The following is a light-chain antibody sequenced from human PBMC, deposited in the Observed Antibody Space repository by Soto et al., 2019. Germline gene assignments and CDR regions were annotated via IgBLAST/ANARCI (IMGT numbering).Light chain of an antibody. CDR2: GAS. V-gene: IGKV3-15*01. J-gene: IGKJ2*01. CDR3: QQYSQWPLYT. Sequence: EIVMTQSPATLSVSPGESATLSCRASQSVSNNLTWYQQKPGQPPRLLIYGASTRATGVPGRFSGSGSGTEFTLTISSLQSEDFAVYYCQQYSQWPLYTFGQGTKVEL. CDR1: QSVSNN.